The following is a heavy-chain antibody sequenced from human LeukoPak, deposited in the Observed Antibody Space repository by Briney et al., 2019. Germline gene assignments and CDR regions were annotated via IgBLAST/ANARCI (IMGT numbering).Heavy chain of an antibody. CDR3: AKSLSGYCSSTSCPDAFVI. CDR1: GFTFSSYR. CDR2: ISSDGSST. D-gene: IGHD2-2*01. Sequence: GGSLRLSCAASGFTFSSYRMHWVRQAPGKGLVWASRISSDGSSTNYADSVKGRFTISRDNAKNTLYLQMNSLRAEDTAVYYCAKSLSGYCSSTSCPDAFVIWGQGTMVTVSS. J-gene: IGHJ3*02. V-gene: IGHV3-74*01.